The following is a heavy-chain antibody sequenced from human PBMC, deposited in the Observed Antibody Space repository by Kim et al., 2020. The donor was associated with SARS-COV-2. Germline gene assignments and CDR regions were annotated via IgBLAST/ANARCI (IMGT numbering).Heavy chain of an antibody. CDR3: ATHAPTVTTPPDY. CDR1: GYTLTELS. D-gene: IGHD4-17*01. V-gene: IGHV1-24*01. J-gene: IGHJ4*02. CDR2: FDPEDGET. Sequence: ASVKVSCKVSGYTLTELSMHWVRQAPGKGLEWMGGFDPEDGETIYAQKFQDRVTMTEDTSTDTAYMELSSLRSEDTAVYYCATHAPTVTTPPDYWGQGTLVTVSS.